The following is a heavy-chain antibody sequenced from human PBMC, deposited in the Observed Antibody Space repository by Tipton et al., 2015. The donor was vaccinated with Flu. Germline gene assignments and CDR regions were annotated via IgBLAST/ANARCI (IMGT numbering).Heavy chain of an antibody. CDR1: GYTFTGYH. Sequence: QLVQSGAEVKKPGASVKVSCKASGYTFTGYHTHWVRQAPGQGLEWMGILNPSGGSTTYAQVFQGRVTMTRDTSTKIVYMELSSLRSEDTAIYYCARDLALDSWGQGTLVIVSS. V-gene: IGHV1-46*01. J-gene: IGHJ4*02. CDR3: ARDLALDS. CDR2: LNPSGGST. D-gene: IGHD3-16*01.